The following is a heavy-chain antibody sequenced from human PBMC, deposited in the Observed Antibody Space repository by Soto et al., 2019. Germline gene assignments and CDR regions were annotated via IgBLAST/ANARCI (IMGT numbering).Heavy chain of an antibody. CDR2: IKQDGSEK. Sequence: EVQLVESGGGLVQPGGSLRLSCAASGFTFSSYWMSWVRQAPVKGLEWVGNIKQDGSEKNYVDFVEGRFTISRDNAENSLYRQMDSLRAEETAVYYCARIASAGRGWDVWGQGTTVVVSS. CDR1: GFTFSSYW. J-gene: IGHJ6*02. V-gene: IGHV3-7*01. CDR3: ARIASAGRGWDV. D-gene: IGHD6-13*01.